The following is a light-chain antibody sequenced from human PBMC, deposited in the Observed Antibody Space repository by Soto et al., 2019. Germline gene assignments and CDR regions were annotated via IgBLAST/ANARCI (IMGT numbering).Light chain of an antibody. Sequence: EIVMTQSPATLSVSPGERATLSCRASQSVSSDLAWYQQKPGQAPRLLIYGASTRPTGIPARFSGSGSGTEFTLTISSLQSEDFAVYYCQQSNNWPYTFGQGTKLEIK. J-gene: IGKJ2*01. CDR1: QSVSSD. CDR2: GAS. V-gene: IGKV3-15*01. CDR3: QQSNNWPYT.